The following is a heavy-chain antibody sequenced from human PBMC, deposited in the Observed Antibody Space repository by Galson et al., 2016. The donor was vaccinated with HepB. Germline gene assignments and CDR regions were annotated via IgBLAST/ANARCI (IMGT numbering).Heavy chain of an antibody. J-gene: IGHJ6*02. CDR1: GFTFSSYS. V-gene: IGHV3-48*04. CDR2: ISSSSSTI. Sequence: SLRLSCAASGFTFSSYSMNWVRQAPGEGLEWVSYISSSSSTIYYADSVKGRFTISRDNAKNSLYLQMNSLRAEDTAVYYCARGVYYYYGMDVWGQGTTVTVSS. CDR3: ARGVYYYYGMDV.